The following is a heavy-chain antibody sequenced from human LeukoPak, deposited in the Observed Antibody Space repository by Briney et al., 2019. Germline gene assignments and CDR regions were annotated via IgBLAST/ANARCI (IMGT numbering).Heavy chain of an antibody. D-gene: IGHD6-25*01. CDR2: IYYSGST. J-gene: IGHJ3*02. CDR3: ARGIAARGAFDI. CDR1: GGSISSYY. Sequence: SETLSLTCTVSGGSISSYYWSWIRQPPGKGLEWIGYIYYSGSTNYNPSLKSRATISVDTSKNQFSLKLSSVTAADTAVYYCARGIAARGAFDIWGQGTMVTVSS. V-gene: IGHV4-59*08.